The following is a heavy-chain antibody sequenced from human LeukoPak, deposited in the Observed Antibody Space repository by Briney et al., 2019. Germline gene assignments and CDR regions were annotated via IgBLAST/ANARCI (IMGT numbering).Heavy chain of an antibody. J-gene: IGHJ4*02. CDR1: GYSFTNYG. Sequence: ASVKVSCKASGYSFTNYGISWVRQAPGQGLEWMGWISAYNGNTNYVQKLQGRVTMTTDTSTSTAYMELRSLRSDDTAVYYCAREPRAVASDYWGQGTLVTVSS. V-gene: IGHV1-18*01. CDR2: ISAYNGNT. CDR3: AREPRAVASDY. D-gene: IGHD6-19*01.